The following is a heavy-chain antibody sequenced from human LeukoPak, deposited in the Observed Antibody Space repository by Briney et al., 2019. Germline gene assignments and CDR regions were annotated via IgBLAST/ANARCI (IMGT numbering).Heavy chain of an antibody. CDR2: IYYSGST. D-gene: IGHD2-2*01. Sequence: SETLSLTCTVSGGSISSYYWSWIRQPPGKGLEWIEYIYYSGSTNYNPSLKSRVTISVDTSKNQFSLKLSSVTAADTAVYYCARTSDCSSTSCYDFGAFDIWGQGTMVTVSS. CDR1: GGSISSYY. V-gene: IGHV4-59*01. J-gene: IGHJ3*02. CDR3: ARTSDCSSTSCYDFGAFDI.